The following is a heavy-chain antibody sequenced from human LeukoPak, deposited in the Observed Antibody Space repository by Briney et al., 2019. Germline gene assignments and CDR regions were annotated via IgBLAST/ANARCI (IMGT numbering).Heavy chain of an antibody. D-gene: IGHD7-27*01. V-gene: IGHV4-59*08. CDR2: IYYNGYT. J-gene: IGHJ4*02. CDR1: GGSISTYY. CDR3: ARGFRGDNFDY. Sequence: SETLSLTCTVSGGSISTYYWSWIRQPPGKGLEWIGYIYYNGYTDYNPSLKSRVTISVDTSKNQFSLKLSSVTAADTAVYFCARGFRGDNFDYWGQGTLVTVSS.